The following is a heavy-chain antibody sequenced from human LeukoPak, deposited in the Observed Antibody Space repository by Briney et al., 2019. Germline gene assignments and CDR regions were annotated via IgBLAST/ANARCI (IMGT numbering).Heavy chain of an antibody. V-gene: IGHV3-48*04. Sequence: GGSLRLSCAASGFTFSSYSMNWVRQAPGKGLEWVSYISSSSSTIYYADSVKGRFTISRDNAKNSLYLQMNSLRAEDTAVYYCARSYYDILTGYYRGAFDIWGQGTMVTVSS. CDR1: GFTFSSYS. J-gene: IGHJ3*02. CDR2: ISSSSSTI. D-gene: IGHD3-9*01. CDR3: ARSYYDILTGYYRGAFDI.